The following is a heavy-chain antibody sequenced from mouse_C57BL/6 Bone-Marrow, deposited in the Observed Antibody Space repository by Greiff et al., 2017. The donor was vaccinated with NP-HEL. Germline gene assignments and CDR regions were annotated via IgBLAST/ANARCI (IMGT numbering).Heavy chain of an antibody. CDR2: IDPSDSYT. V-gene: IGHV1-59*01. J-gene: IGHJ2*01. Sequence: QVQLQQPGAELVWPGTSVKLSCKASGYTFTSYWMHWVKQRPGQGLEWIGVIDPSDSYTNYNQKFKGKATLTVDTSSSTAYMQLSSLTSEDSAVYYCARCYPYYFDYWGQGTTLTVSS. CDR3: ARCYPYYFDY. CDR1: GYTFTSYW.